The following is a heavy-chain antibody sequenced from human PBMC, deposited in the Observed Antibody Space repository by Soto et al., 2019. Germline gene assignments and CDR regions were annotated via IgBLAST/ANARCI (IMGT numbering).Heavy chain of an antibody. CDR3: AKWSGYPYWFGP. CDR1: GGSISSDY. J-gene: IGHJ5*02. CDR2: TYYIGNT. Sequence: NPSETLSLTCTVSGGSISSDYWSWIRQSPGKGLQWIGYTYYIGNTNYNPSLESRVTISLDRSKNQFSLKMTSVTAADTAVYYCAKWSGYPYWFGPWGQGFLVTVSS. V-gene: IGHV4-59*01. D-gene: IGHD3-9*01.